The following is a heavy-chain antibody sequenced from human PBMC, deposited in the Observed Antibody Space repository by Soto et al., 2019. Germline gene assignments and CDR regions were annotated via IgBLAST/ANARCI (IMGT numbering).Heavy chain of an antibody. V-gene: IGHV1-3*01. Sequence: ASVKVSCKASGYTFTSYAMHWVRQAPGQRLEWMGWINAGNGNTKYSQKFQGRVTITRDTSASTAYMELSSLRSEDTAVYYCARDRHYIEQLVFDYYYYGMDVWGQGTTVTVSS. CDR3: ARDRHYIEQLVFDYYYYGMDV. D-gene: IGHD6-6*01. CDR2: INAGNGNT. CDR1: GYTFTSYA. J-gene: IGHJ6*02.